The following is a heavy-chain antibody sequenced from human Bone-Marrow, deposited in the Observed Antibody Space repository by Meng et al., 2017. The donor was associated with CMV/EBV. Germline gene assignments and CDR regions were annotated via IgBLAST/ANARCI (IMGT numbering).Heavy chain of an antibody. CDR2: ISSSSSYI. CDR1: GFTFSNAW. J-gene: IGHJ5*02. V-gene: IGHV3-21*01. CDR3: ASHPHTNWFDP. Sequence: GGSLRLSCAASGFTFSNAWMSWVRQAPGKGLEWVSSISSSSSYIYYADSVKGRFTISRDNAKNSLYLQMNSLRAEDTAVYYCASHPHTNWFDPWGQGTLVTVSS.